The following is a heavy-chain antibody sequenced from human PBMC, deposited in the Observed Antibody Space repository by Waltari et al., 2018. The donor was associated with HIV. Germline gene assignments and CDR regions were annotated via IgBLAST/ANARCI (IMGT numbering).Heavy chain of an antibody. Sequence: EVQLVESGGGLVQPGGSLRLSCAASGFTFSSYAMHWVRQAPGKGLEYVSAISSNGGSTYYANSVKGRFTISRDNSKNTLYLQMGSLRAEDMAVYYCARAQGIVATPPDYWGQGTLVTVSS. D-gene: IGHD5-12*01. V-gene: IGHV3-64*01. CDR3: ARAQGIVATPPDY. J-gene: IGHJ4*02. CDR1: GFTFSSYA. CDR2: ISSNGGST.